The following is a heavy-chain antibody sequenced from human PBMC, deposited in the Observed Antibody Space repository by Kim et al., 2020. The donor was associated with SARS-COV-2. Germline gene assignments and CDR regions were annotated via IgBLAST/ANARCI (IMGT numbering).Heavy chain of an antibody. CDR1: GGSMSSYF. Sequence: SETLSLTCTVSGGSMSSYFWSWIRQSPGKGLEWIGYMSYTGSTNYSPSLKSPVTISIDMSKNQFSLNVTSITAADTAVYFFARAQLPKHWFDPWGQGTLVTVS. CDR3: ARAQLPKHWFDP. CDR2: MSYTGST. J-gene: IGHJ5*02. D-gene: IGHD1-1*01. V-gene: IGHV4-59*01.